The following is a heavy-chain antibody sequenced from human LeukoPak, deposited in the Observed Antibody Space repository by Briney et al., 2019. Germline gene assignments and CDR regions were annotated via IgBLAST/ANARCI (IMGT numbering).Heavy chain of an antibody. Sequence: SETLSLTCTVSGGSISSSNYYWGWIRQPPGKGLEWIGSIYYSGSTYYNPSLKSRVTISVDTSKNQFSLKLSSVTAADTAVYYCARSLAEYFQHWGQGTLVTVSS. J-gene: IGHJ1*01. CDR3: ARSLAEYFQH. CDR1: GGSISSSNYY. CDR2: IYYSGST. V-gene: IGHV4-39*01.